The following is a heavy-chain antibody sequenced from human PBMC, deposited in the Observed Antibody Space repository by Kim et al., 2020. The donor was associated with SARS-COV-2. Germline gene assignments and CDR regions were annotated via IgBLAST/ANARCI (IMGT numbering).Heavy chain of an antibody. D-gene: IGHD5-12*01. CDR3: ARDPGDSGYEIPRWWVWYH. J-gene: IGHJ4*02. V-gene: IGHV3-21*01. Sequence: GGSLRLSCAASGFTFSSYSMNWVRQAPGKGLEWVSSISSSSSYIYYADSVKGRFTISRDNAKNSLYLQMNSLRAEDTAVYYCARDPGDSGYEIPRWWVWYHWGQGTLVTVSS. CDR2: ISSSSSYI. CDR1: GFTFSSYS.